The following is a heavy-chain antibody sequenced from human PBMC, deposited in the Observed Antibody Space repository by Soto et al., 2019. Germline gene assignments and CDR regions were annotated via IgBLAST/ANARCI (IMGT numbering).Heavy chain of an antibody. V-gene: IGHV3-23*01. CDR1: GFSFSDYS. Sequence: GGSLRLSCVASGFSFSDYSMTWVRQGPGRGLEWVATLTRTGTTFYADSVKGRFTISRDNSRNTLALQMYSLRAEDTARYYCAKRATTVPTPGNYFDCWGQGTLVTVSS. D-gene: IGHD2-15*01. CDR3: AKRATTVPTPGNYFDC. CDR2: LTRTGTT. J-gene: IGHJ4*02.